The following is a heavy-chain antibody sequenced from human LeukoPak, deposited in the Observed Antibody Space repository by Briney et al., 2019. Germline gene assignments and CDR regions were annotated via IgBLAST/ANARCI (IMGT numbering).Heavy chain of an antibody. V-gene: IGHV3-15*07. Sequence: MAGGSLRLSCAASGFTFSNAWMNWVRQTPGKGLEWVGRIRSKKDGGTTEYAAPVKGRFTISRDDSKSTLYLQMNSLKTEDTAVYYCTTDLAYHDSPGYPHWGQGMLVTVSS. CDR1: GFTFSNAW. CDR3: TTDLAYHDSPGYPH. CDR2: IRSKKDGGTT. J-gene: IGHJ4*02. D-gene: IGHD3-9*01.